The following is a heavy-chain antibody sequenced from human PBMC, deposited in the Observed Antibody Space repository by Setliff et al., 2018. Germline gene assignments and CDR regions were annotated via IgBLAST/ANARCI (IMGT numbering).Heavy chain of an antibody. V-gene: IGHV4-59*01. CDR3: AKGGTYRYFDF. CDR1: GDSISDAS. D-gene: IGHD1-1*01. J-gene: IGHJ4*02. CDR2: VYHSGTA. Sequence: PSETLSLTCTVSGDSISDASIMAWIRQPPGKGLEFIGYVYHSGTAKYDPSLESRAIMSVDASKNEISLKLKSVTAADTAVYYCAKGGTYRYFDFWGQGALVTVSS.